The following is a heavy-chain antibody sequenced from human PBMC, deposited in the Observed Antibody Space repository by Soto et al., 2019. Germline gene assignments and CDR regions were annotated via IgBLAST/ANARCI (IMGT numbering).Heavy chain of an antibody. CDR2: VNPRSGDT. D-gene: IGHD2-21*02. CDR3: ARQLAYCGGDCFTEPIEY. Sequence: QAQLVQSGAEVKKPGASVKVSCKTSGYTFINYYIHWVRQAPGQGLEWMGWVNPRSGDTNYAQKFQGRVTMTRDTSISTDYMELSSLRSDDTAVFYCARQLAYCGGDCFTEPIEYWGQGTLVTVSS. CDR1: GYTFINYY. V-gene: IGHV1-2*02. J-gene: IGHJ4*02.